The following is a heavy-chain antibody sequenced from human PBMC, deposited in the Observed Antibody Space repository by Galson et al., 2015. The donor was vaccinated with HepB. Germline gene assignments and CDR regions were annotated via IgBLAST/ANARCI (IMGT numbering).Heavy chain of an antibody. V-gene: IGHV1-3*01. D-gene: IGHD3-10*01. CDR3: ARVGSGSYKGWFDP. Sequence: SVKVSCKASGYTFTSYAMHWVRQAPGQRLEWMGWINAGNGNTKYSQKFQGRVTITRDTSASTAYMELSSLRSEDTAVYYCARVGSGSYKGWFDPWGQGTLVTVSS. J-gene: IGHJ5*02. CDR2: INAGNGNT. CDR1: GYTFTSYA.